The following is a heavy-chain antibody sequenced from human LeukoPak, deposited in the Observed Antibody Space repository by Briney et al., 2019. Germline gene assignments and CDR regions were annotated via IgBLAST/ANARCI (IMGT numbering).Heavy chain of an antibody. CDR3: AKERDTMIVVDIKGSVDY. CDR2: ISGSGGST. D-gene: IGHD3-22*01. CDR1: GFTFSSYA. V-gene: IGHV3-23*01. Sequence: GGSLRLSCAASGFTFSSYAMSWVRRAPGKGLEWVSAISGSGGSTYYADSVKGRFTISRDNSKNTLYLQMNSLRAEDTAVYYCAKERDTMIVVDIKGSVDYWGQGTLVTVSS. J-gene: IGHJ4*02.